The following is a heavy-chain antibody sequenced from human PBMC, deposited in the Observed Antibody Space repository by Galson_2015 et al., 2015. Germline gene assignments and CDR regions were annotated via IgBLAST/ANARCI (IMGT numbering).Heavy chain of an antibody. V-gene: IGHV3-7*04. J-gene: IGHJ4*02. CDR3: ARESLNGFWSGYPEY. CDR1: GFTFSSYW. Sequence: SLRLSCAASGFTFSSYWMTWVRQAPGKGLEWVANIKQDGREKYYVDSVKGRFTISRDNAKNSLYLHMTSLRAEDTAIYYCARESLNGFWSGYPEYWGQGTLVTVSS. D-gene: IGHD3-3*01. CDR2: IKQDGREK.